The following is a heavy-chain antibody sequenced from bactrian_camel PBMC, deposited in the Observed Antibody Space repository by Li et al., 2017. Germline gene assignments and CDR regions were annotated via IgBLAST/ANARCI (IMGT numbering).Heavy chain of an antibody. D-gene: IGHD3*01. CDR2: INNGGDST. CDR1: ESTFSYYD. CDR3: ATGFLWRFTANELEYNH. Sequence: VQLVESGGGLVQPGGSLRLSCAASESTFSYYDMTWVRQAPGKGLEWVSGINNGGDSTYYADSVKGRGTISRDNAKNTVYLQMNSLKSEDTALYYCATGFLWRFTANELEYNHWGQGTQVTVS. V-gene: IGHV3S40*01. J-gene: IGHJ4*01.